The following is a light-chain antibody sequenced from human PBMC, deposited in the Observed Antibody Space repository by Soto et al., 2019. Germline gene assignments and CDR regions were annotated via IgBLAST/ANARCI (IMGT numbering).Light chain of an antibody. CDR2: RAS. CDR3: QQYETYSGT. V-gene: IGKV1-5*03. Sequence: DIQMTQSPSSLSASVGDRVTITCRASQIINTWLAWYQQKPGKAPKLLIYRASNLLSGVPSRFSGSGSGTEXXXTISXLQPDDFSIYYCQQYETYSGTFGPGTKVDL. J-gene: IGKJ3*01. CDR1: QIINTW.